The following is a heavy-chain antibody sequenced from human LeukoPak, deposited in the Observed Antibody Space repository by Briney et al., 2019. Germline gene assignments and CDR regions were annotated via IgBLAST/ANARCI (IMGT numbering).Heavy chain of an antibody. CDR1: GFTVSSNY. Sequence: GGSLRLSCAASGFTVSSNYMSWVRQAPGKGLEWVSVIYSGGSTYYADSVKGRFTISRDSSKNTLYLQINSLRAEDTAVYFCAREVAVAASRAFDYWGQGTLVTVSS. CDR2: IYSGGST. CDR3: AREVAVAASRAFDY. J-gene: IGHJ4*02. D-gene: IGHD6-19*01. V-gene: IGHV3-53*01.